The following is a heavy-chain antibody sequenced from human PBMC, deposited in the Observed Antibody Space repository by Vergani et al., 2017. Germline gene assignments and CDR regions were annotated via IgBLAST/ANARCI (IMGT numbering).Heavy chain of an antibody. CDR2: IIPIFGTA. CDR3: AGVGYCSSTSCDSGSFDY. J-gene: IGHJ4*02. D-gene: IGHD2-2*01. V-gene: IGHV1-69*13. CDR1: GGTFSSYA. Sequence: QVQLVQSGAEVKKPGSSVKVSCKASGGTFSSYAISWVRQAPGQGLEWMGRIIPIFGTANYAQKFQGRVTITADESTSTAYMELSSLRSEDTAVYYCAGVGYCSSTSCDSGSFDYWGQGTLVTVSS.